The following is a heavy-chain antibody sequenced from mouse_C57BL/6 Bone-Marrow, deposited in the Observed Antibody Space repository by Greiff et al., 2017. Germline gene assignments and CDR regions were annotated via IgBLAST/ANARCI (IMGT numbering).Heavy chain of an antibody. CDR2: ISSGGSYT. CDR1: GFTFSSYG. Sequence: EVQGVESGGDLVKPGGSLKLSCAASGFTFSSYGMSWVRQTPDKRLEWVATISSGGSYTYYPDSVKGRFTISRDNAKNTLYLQMSSLKFEDTAMYYCARQGHWYFDVWGTGTTVTVSS. J-gene: IGHJ1*03. V-gene: IGHV5-6*01. CDR3: ARQGHWYFDV.